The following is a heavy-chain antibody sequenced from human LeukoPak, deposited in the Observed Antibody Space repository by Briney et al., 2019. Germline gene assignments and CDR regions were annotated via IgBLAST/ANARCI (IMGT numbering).Heavy chain of an antibody. Sequence: GGSLRLSCAASGFTLSSYAMSWVRQAPGKGLEWVSAISGSGGSTYYADSVKGRFTISRDNSKNTLYLQMNSLRAEDTAVYYCAKAEGGYSYGYNYYYMDVWGKGTTVTVSS. CDR1: GFTLSSYA. V-gene: IGHV3-23*01. D-gene: IGHD5-18*01. CDR3: AKAEGGYSYGYNYYYMDV. CDR2: ISGSGGST. J-gene: IGHJ6*03.